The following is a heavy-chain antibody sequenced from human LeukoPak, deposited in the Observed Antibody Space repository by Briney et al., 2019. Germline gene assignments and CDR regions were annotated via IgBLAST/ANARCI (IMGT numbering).Heavy chain of an antibody. V-gene: IGHV4-4*07. CDR3: ARDWSTSCYYCYYMDV. CDR2: ISTSGST. CDR1: GGSISSYY. J-gene: IGHJ6*03. D-gene: IGHD2-2*01. Sequence: SETLSLTCTVSGGSISSYYWSWIRQPAGKGLESIGHISTSGSTNYNPSLKSRVTMSVDTSKNQFSLKLSSVTAADTAVYYCARDWSTSCYYCYYMDVWGKGTTVTVSS.